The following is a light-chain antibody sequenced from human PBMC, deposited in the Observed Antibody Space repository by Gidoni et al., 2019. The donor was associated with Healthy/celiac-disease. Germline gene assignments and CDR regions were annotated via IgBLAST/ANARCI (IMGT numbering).Light chain of an antibody. V-gene: IGLV3-1*01. J-gene: IGLJ2*01. CDR1: KLGDKY. CDR3: QAWDSSTVV. CDR2: QDS. Sequence: SYELTPPPSVSVSPGPTASITFSGDKLGDKYACWYQQKPGQSPVLVIYQDSKRPSGIPERFSGSNSGNTATLTISGTQAMDEADYYCQAWDSSTVVFGGGTKLTVL.